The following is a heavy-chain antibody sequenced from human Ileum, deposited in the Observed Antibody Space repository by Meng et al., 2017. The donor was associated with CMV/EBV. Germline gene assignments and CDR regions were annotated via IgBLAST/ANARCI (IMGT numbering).Heavy chain of an antibody. V-gene: IGHV3-21*01. CDR2: ISSSSSYI. J-gene: IGHJ4*02. Sequence: LSCAASVFTFSSYSMHWVRQAPGEWLELVSSISSSSSYIYYADSVKGRFTISRDNAKNSLYLQMNSLRAEDTAVYYCARGPGLFDYWGQGTLVTVSS. CDR3: ARGPGLFDY. CDR1: VFTFSSYS.